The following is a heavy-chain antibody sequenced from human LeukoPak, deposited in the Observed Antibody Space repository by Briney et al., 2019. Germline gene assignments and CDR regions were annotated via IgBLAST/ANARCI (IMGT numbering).Heavy chain of an antibody. CDR2: ISDGGST. CDR1: GGSIGTSAYY. D-gene: IGHD3-16*02. J-gene: IGHJ5*01. Sequence: PSETLSLTCTVSGGSIGTSAYYWNWIRQHPGKGLEWIGFISDGGSTLYNPSLKSRATISSDTSKNQFSLKLTSVTAADMAVYYCARGRYSYGWNDSWGQGTLVTVSS. V-gene: IGHV4-31*03. CDR3: ARGRYSYGWNDS.